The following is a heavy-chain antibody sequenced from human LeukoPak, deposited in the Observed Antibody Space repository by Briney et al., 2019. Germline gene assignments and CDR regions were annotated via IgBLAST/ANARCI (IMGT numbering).Heavy chain of an antibody. J-gene: IGHJ5*02. CDR1: GGSFSGYY. D-gene: IGHD3-22*01. CDR3: ARAICHYDSSSYYYTGARYEWFDP. CDR2: MNHSGST. Sequence: SETLSLTCAVYGGSFSGYYWSWIRQPPGTGLEWVGEMNHSGSTNYNPSLKSRVTISVDTSKNQFSLKLSSVTAVDTAVYYCARAICHYDSSSYYYTGARYEWFDPWGPGTLVTVSS. V-gene: IGHV4-34*01.